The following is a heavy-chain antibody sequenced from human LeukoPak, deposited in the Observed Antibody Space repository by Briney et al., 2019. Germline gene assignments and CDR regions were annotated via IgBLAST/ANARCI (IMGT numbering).Heavy chain of an antibody. Sequence: GGSLRLSCAVSGITFKNYALSWVRQAPGKGLEWVSGISGDGDSRYYADSVYGRFTISRDKSYLQTNSLRGEDTALYYCTRRAARWQFDLWGRGTLLTVSS. CDR2: ISGDGDSR. J-gene: IGHJ2*01. CDR1: GITFKNYA. CDR3: TRRAARWQFDL. V-gene: IGHV3-23*01. D-gene: IGHD5-24*01.